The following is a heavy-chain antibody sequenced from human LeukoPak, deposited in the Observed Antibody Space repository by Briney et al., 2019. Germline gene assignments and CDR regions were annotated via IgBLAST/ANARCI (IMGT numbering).Heavy chain of an antibody. Sequence: SETLSLTCTVSGGSISSGSYYWSWIRQPAGKGLEWIGRIYTSGSTNCNPSLKSRVTISVDTSKNQFSLKLSSVTAADTAVYYCAREDSSGYSPWGQGTLVTVSS. V-gene: IGHV4-61*02. CDR1: GGSISSGSYY. D-gene: IGHD3-22*01. J-gene: IGHJ5*02. CDR2: IYTSGST. CDR3: AREDSSGYSP.